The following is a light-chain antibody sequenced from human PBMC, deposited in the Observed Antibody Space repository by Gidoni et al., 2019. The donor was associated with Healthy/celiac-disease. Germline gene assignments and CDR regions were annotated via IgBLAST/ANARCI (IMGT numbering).Light chain of an antibody. CDR2: AAS. CDR1: QGISSY. J-gene: IGKJ1*01. CDR3: QQYYSYPRT. V-gene: IGKV1-8*01. Sequence: AIRMTQSPSSFSASTGDRVNITCRASQGISSYLAWYQQKPGKAPKLLIYAASTLQSGVPSRFSGSGSGTDFTLTISCLQYEDFATYYCQQYYSYPRTFGQGTKVEIK.